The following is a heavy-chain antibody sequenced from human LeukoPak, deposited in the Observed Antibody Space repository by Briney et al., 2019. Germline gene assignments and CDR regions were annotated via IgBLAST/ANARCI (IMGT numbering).Heavy chain of an antibody. J-gene: IGHJ4*02. V-gene: IGHV1-18*04. CDR2: VSAYNGDT. D-gene: IGHD6-13*01. CDR3: ARIAQQHLARHFDF. CDR1: GYTFTSYG. Sequence: ASVKVSCKASGYTFTSYGFSWVRQAPGQGLEWMGWVSAYNGDTNYAQKVQGRVTMTTDTSTSTAYMELRSLRSDDTAVYYCARIAQQHLARHFDFWGQGTLVTVSS.